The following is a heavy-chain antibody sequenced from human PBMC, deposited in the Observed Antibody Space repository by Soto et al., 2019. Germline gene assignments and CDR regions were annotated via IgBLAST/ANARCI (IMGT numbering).Heavy chain of an antibody. CDR1: GFTFSSYA. V-gene: IGHV3-23*01. CDR2: ISGSGGST. CDR3: AKVGSGVVVVPAAPYWYFDL. J-gene: IGHJ2*01. Sequence: GGSLRLSCAASGFTFSSYAMSWVRQAPGKGLEWVSAISGSGGSTYYADSVKGRFTISRDNSKNTLYLQMNSLRAEDTAVYYCAKVGSGVVVVPAAPYWYFDLWGRGTLVTVSS. D-gene: IGHD2-2*01.